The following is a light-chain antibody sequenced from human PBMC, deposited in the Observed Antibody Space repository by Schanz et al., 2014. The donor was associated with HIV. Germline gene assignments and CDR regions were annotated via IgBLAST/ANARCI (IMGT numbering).Light chain of an antibody. Sequence: QSALTQPPSASGSPGQSVTISCTSTSSDFSRSDYVCWYQHHPGKAPKLMIYEVIKRPSGVPDRFSGSRSGTSASLAISVLQAEDEADYYCASWDDSLKGPVFGGGTKLTVL. V-gene: IGLV2-8*01. CDR1: SSDFSRSDY. CDR3: ASWDDSLKGPV. J-gene: IGLJ3*02. CDR2: EVI.